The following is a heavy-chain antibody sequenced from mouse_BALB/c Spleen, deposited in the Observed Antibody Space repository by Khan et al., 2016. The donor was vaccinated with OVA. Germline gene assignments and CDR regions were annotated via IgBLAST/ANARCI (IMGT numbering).Heavy chain of an antibody. CDR2: ITYSGST. J-gene: IGHJ3*01. V-gene: IGHV3-2*02. CDR1: GYSITSDYA. D-gene: IGHD3-3*01. Sequence: EVQLQESGPGLVKPSQSLSLTCTVTGYSITSDYAWNWIRQFPGNKLECMGYITYSGSTSYPPSLQSRISITLATTKNQFFLPLNSVITEDTATYYCAGGRTYWGQGTLVTVSA. CDR3: AGGRTY.